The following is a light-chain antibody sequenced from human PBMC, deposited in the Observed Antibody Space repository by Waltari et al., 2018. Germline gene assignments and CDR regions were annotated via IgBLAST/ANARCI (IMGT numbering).Light chain of an antibody. Sequence: DIGMTHSPDSLAVSPGERATFNCKSSQSVLYSVNNKNYLAWDQQKPGHPPKLLIYWASTRESGVPDRFSGSGSGTDFTLTITSLQAEDVAVYYCQQYSGKPYTFGQGTKLEIK. CDR2: WAS. V-gene: IGKV4-1*01. CDR1: QSVLYSVNNKNY. CDR3: QQYSGKPYT. J-gene: IGKJ2*01.